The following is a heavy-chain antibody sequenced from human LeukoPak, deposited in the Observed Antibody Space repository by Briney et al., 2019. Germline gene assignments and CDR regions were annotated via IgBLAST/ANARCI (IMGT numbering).Heavy chain of an antibody. CDR2: IYTSGST. J-gene: IGHJ6*03. CDR3: ARDDAHCSTSCSDMGYYYYYMDV. Sequence: SSETLSLTCTVSGGSISSGSYYWSWIRQPAGKGLEWIGRIYTSGSTNYNPSLKSRVTISVDTSKNQFPLKLSSVTAADTAVYYCARDDAHCSTSCSDMGYYYYYMDVWGKGTTVTVSS. V-gene: IGHV4-61*02. D-gene: IGHD2-2*01. CDR1: GGSISSGSYY.